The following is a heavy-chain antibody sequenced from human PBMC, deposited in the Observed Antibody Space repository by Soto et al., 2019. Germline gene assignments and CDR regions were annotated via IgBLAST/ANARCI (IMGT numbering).Heavy chain of an antibody. V-gene: IGHV2-5*02. Sequence: QITLKESGPPLVKPTQTLTLTCTFSGFSLTTSGVAVGWIRQPPGKALEWLALVYWDDDKRYTPSLKSRLTISKDTPKNQVVLTMTNMDPVDTATHYCAHRPWRRPGQREDWFDPWGQGTLVTVSS. J-gene: IGHJ5*02. CDR2: VYWDDDK. CDR3: AHRPWRRPGQREDWFDP. CDR1: GFSLTTSGVA. D-gene: IGHD6-25*01.